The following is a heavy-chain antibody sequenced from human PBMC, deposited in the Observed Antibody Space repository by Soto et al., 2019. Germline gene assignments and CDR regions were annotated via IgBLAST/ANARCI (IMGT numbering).Heavy chain of an antibody. CDR1: GFTFINAW. V-gene: IGHV3-15*01. D-gene: IGHD4-17*01. Sequence: LRLSCAASGFTFINAWMNWVRQAPGKWLECVGRIKSKTDGGTTDYAAPVKGRFTISRDDSKNTLYLQMNSLKTEDTAVYYCTTNTPGTTVPSDYWGQGTLVTVSS. CDR2: IKSKTDGGTT. CDR3: TTNTPGTTVPSDY. J-gene: IGHJ4*02.